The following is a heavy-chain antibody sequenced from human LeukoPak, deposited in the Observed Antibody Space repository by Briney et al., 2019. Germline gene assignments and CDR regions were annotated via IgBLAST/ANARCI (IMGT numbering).Heavy chain of an antibody. J-gene: IGHJ4*02. CDR2: ISGYNGNR. V-gene: IGHV1-18*01. Sequence: ASVKASCKASGYTFTSYGISWVRQAPGQGLEWMGWISGYNGNRNYAQKLQGRVTMTTDTSTRTAYMELRSLRSDDTAVYYCARDLEQHSDYWGQGTLGTVSS. CDR3: ARDLEQHSDY. CDR1: GYTFTSYG. D-gene: IGHD1/OR15-1a*01.